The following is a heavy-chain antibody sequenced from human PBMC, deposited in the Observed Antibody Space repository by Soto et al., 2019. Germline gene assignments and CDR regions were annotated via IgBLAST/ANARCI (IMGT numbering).Heavy chain of an antibody. CDR3: ARGLPSSYGYVSWFDP. V-gene: IGHV4-61*01. CDR1: GGSVSIGIYY. Sequence: PSETLSLTCTVSGGSVSIGIYYWSWILQPPGKGLEWIGNIHYSGSTNYNPSLKSRGTISVDTSKNQFSLKLGSVPAADTAVYYCARGLPSSYGYVSWFDPWGQGTLVTVSS. CDR2: IHYSGST. D-gene: IGHD3-16*01. J-gene: IGHJ5*02.